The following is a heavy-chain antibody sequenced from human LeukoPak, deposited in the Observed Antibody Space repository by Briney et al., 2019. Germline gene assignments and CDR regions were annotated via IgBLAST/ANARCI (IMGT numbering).Heavy chain of an antibody. D-gene: IGHD2-15*01. Sequence: PGGSLRLSCAASGFTFSSYGMHWVRQAPGKGLEWVAVISKDGTDKYYSDSVKGRFTISRDNSKITLSLQIDSLRTEDTAVYYRARLETRGSAQAGGDYWGQGTLVTVSS. CDR2: ISKDGTDK. CDR1: GFTFSSYG. V-gene: IGHV3-30*03. CDR3: ARLETRGSAQAGGDY. J-gene: IGHJ4*02.